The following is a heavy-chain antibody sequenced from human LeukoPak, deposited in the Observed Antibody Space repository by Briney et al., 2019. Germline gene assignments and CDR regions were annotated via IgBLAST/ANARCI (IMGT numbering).Heavy chain of an antibody. Sequence: GGSLRLSCAASGFTFSSYWMSWVRQAPGKGLEWVANIKQDGSEKYYVDSVKGRFTISRDNAKNSLYLQMNSLRAEDTAVYYCARATVGATTDFDYWGQGTLVTVSS. V-gene: IGHV3-7*01. CDR1: GFTFSSYW. J-gene: IGHJ4*02. D-gene: IGHD1-26*01. CDR2: IKQDGSEK. CDR3: ARATVGATTDFDY.